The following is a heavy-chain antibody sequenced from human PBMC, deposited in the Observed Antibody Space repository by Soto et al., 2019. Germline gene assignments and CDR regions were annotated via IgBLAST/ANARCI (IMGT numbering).Heavy chain of an antibody. CDR1: GFTFISSF. J-gene: IGHJ4*02. V-gene: IGHV3-7*03. CDR2: INQDGGVT. Sequence: GGSLRLSCVASGFTFISSFMGWIRQAPGKGLEWVANINQDGGVTYYVDSVEGRFTISRDNTKDSLYLQMNSLRGEDTAIYYCARYYRGSGRYFFDYSRPGTPVTVSS. CDR3: ARYYRGSGRYFFDY. D-gene: IGHD6-19*01.